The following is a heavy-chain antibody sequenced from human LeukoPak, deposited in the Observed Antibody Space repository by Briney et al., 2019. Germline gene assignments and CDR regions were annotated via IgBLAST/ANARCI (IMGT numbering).Heavy chain of an antibody. Sequence: PGGSLRLSCAASGFTFSTYAMSWVRLAPGKGLEWVSAISGSGGSTYSADSVKGRFTISRDNSENTLYLQMNSLKAEDTAVYYCAKTRGWPYYFDYWGQGTLVTVSS. D-gene: IGHD6-19*01. CDR1: GFTFSTYA. CDR2: ISGSGGST. J-gene: IGHJ4*02. CDR3: AKTRGWPYYFDY. V-gene: IGHV3-23*01.